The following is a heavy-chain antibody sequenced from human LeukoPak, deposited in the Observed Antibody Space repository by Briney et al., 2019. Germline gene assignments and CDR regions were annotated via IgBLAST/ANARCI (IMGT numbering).Heavy chain of an antibody. CDR2: IYYTGST. D-gene: IGHD3-3*01. CDR1: GGSISSTSYY. Sequence: SETLSLTCTVSGGSISSTSYYWGWIRQPPGKGLEWIGNIYYTGSTYYNPSLKSPVTISVDTSKNQFSLKLSSVTAADTAVYYCATGGFSSLSTDYWGPGTLVTVSS. V-gene: IGHV4-39*01. J-gene: IGHJ4*02. CDR3: ATGGFSSLSTDY.